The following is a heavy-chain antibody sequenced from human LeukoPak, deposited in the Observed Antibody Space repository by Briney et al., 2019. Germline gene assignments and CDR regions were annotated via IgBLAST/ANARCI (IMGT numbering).Heavy chain of an antibody. Sequence: ASVKVSCKASGYTFTGYYMHWVRQAPGQGLEWMGWINPNSGGTNYAQKFQGRVTMTRDTSISTAYMELSRLRSDDTAVYYCAREGTDMAENWFDPWGQGTLVTVYS. CDR1: GYTFTGYY. CDR3: AREGTDMAENWFDP. V-gene: IGHV1-2*02. J-gene: IGHJ5*02. CDR2: INPNSGGT. D-gene: IGHD5-18*01.